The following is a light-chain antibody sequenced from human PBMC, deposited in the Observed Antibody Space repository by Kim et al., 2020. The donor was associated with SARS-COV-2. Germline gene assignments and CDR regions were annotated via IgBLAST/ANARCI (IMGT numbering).Light chain of an antibody. CDR2: KDS. Sequence: SLSPGQTARITCSGDVLAKKYARWFQQKPGQPPVLVIYKDSERPAGIPERFAGSRSGTTAILTISGAQVEDEADYYCYSAADNNVVFGGGTQLTVL. J-gene: IGLJ2*01. CDR3: YSAADNNVV. V-gene: IGLV3-27*01. CDR1: VLAKKY.